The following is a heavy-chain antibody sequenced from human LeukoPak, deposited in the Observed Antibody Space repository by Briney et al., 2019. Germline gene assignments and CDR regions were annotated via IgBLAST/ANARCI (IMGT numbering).Heavy chain of an antibody. CDR2: IYYTGST. J-gene: IGHJ4*02. CDR1: GGSISSYY. D-gene: IGHD4-23*01. Sequence: SETLSLTCTVSGGSISSYYWSWIRQPPGKGPEWIGYIYYTGSTKSNPSLKSRVTISVDTSKNQFSLRLSSVTAADTAVYYCARGGTVVLGSDYWGQGTLVTVSS. CDR3: ARGGTVVLGSDY. V-gene: IGHV4-59*08.